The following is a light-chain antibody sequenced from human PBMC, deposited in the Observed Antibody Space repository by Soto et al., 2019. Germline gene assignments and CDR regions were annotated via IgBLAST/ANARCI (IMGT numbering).Light chain of an antibody. CDR2: EVS. V-gene: IGLV2-14*01. Sequence: QSVLTQPASVSGSPGQSITISCTGTSSDVGGYNYVSWYQQHPGKAPKLMIYEVSNRPSGVSNRFSGSKSGNTASLTISGLKAEDEAHYYRSLYTGSSTGVFGGGNKLTAL. CDR3: SLYTGSSTGV. CDR1: SSDVGGYNY. J-gene: IGLJ2*01.